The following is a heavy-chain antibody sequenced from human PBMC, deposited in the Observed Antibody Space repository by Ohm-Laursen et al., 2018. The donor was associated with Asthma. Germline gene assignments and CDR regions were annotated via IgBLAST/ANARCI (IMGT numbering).Heavy chain of an antibody. Sequence: GSLRLSCAASGFTITNYWMHWVRQAPGKGLVWVSRINGDGGIKSYAASVKGRFTISRDDAKNTVYLQMNSLRVDDTAVYYCAYEFGGSGDYWGRGTLVTVSS. CDR3: AYEFGGSGDY. J-gene: IGHJ4*02. CDR1: GFTITNYW. V-gene: IGHV3-74*01. D-gene: IGHD3-10*01. CDR2: INGDGGIK.